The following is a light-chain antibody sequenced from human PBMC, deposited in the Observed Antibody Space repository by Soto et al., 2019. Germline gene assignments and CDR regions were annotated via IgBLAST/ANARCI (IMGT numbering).Light chain of an antibody. CDR2: DAS. CDR1: QSISSW. CDR3: QQYNSYSRT. J-gene: IGKJ1*01. Sequence: DIQRTQSASSLSASVGDRVTITCRASQSISSWLAWYQQKPGKAHKXLIYDASSLESGVPSRFSGSGSGTACTITISSLQPDDFETYYCQQYNSYSRTFGQGTKVDI. V-gene: IGKV1-5*01.